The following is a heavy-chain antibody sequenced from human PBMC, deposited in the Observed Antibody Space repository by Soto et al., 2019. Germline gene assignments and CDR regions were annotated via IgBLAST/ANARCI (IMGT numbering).Heavy chain of an antibody. CDR2: IWYDGSNK. V-gene: IGHV3-33*01. D-gene: IGHD2-15*01. CDR1: GFTFSSYG. Sequence: PGGSLRLSCAASGFTFSSYGMHWVRQAPGKGLEWVAVIWYDGSNKYYADSVKGRFTISRDNSKNTLYLQMNSLRAEDTAVCYCDTVVAAAGSDYWGQGTLVTVCS. J-gene: IGHJ4*02. CDR3: DTVVAAAGSDY.